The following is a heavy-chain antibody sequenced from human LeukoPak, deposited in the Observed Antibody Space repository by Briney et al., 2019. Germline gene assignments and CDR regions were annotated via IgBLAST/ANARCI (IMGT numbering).Heavy chain of an antibody. V-gene: IGHV3-7*01. CDR3: TRDRSRAEDD. Sequence: GGSLRLSCEAAGFTFSSSAMSWVRQAPGKGLEWVANINQGGSDKYYVDSVKGRFTISRDNANNLLYLQMNSLRGEDTAVYYCTRDRSRAEDDWGQGTLVTVSS. D-gene: IGHD1-14*01. J-gene: IGHJ4*02. CDR2: INQGGSDK. CDR1: GFTFSSSA.